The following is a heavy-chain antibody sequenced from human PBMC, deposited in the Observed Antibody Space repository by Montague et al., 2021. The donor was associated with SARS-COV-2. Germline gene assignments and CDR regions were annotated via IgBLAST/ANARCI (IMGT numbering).Heavy chain of an antibody. D-gene: IGHD3-22*01. Sequence: SLRLSCAASGFALSDYYMAWIRQAPGEGLEWLAYISHSSNTIAYADSVKGRFTTSRDNANNSVHLHMTNLRVEDTAVYYCARPPTFYYESSGYYSNWGQGAQVTVTS. CDR2: ISHSSNTI. J-gene: IGHJ4*02. V-gene: IGHV3-11*01. CDR3: ARPPTFYYESSGYYSN. CDR1: GFALSDYY.